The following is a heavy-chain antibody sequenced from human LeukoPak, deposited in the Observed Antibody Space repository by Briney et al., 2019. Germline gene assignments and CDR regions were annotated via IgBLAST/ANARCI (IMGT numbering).Heavy chain of an antibody. Sequence: SQTLSLTCAVSGGSSRSGDYFWSWIRQPPGKGLEWIGHVHYSGNTYYNPSLKRRVSISVDTSKNQFSLKLSSVTAADTAVYYCARENNDYGGKKAFDYWGQGTLFTAYS. V-gene: IGHV4-30-4*01. CDR1: GGSSRSGDYF. CDR3: ARENNDYGGKKAFDY. D-gene: IGHD4-23*01. CDR2: VHYSGNT. J-gene: IGHJ4*02.